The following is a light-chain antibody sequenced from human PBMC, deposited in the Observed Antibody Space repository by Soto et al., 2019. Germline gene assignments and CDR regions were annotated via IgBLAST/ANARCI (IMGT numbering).Light chain of an antibody. V-gene: IGLV4-69*01. Sequence: QPVLTQSPSASASLGASVKLTCTLSSGHSSYAIAWHQQQPEKGPRYLMNLNIDGSHGKGDGIPDRFSGSSSGAERYLTISSLQSEDEADYYCQTWVTGIVVFGGGTKVTVL. CDR2: LNIDGSH. J-gene: IGLJ2*01. CDR3: QTWVTGIVV. CDR1: SGHSSYA.